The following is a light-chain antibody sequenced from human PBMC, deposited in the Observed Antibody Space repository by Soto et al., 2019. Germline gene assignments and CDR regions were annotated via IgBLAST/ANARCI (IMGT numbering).Light chain of an antibody. CDR3: QQYSNWPPIT. J-gene: IGKJ5*01. CDR1: QSVNSD. Sequence: EIVMTQSPATLSVSPGARAPLSCRASQSVNSDLAWYQQQPCQAPRLIIYAASTRATGIPPSFSCSGSGTEFTLTISSLQSEDFAVYYCQQYSNWPPITFGQGTRLEIK. CDR2: AAS. V-gene: IGKV3-15*01.